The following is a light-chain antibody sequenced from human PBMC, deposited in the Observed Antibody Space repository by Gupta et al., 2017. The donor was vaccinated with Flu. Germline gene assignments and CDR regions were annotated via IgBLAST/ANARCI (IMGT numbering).Light chain of an antibody. CDR3: CSRTSSNTLHV. V-gene: IGLV2-14*03. CDR1: SSDIGDYDY. CDR2: GVT. Sequence: ITISCTGTSSDIGDYDYVSWYQHHPGKAPKLMIYGVTNRPSGVSDRFSGSKSGRTASLTISGLQAEDDADYYCCSRTSSNTLHVCGTGTKVTVL. J-gene: IGLJ1*01.